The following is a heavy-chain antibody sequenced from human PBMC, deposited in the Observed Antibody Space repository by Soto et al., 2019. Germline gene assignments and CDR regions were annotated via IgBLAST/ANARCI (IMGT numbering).Heavy chain of an antibody. Sequence: EVQLVESGGGLVQPGGSLRLSCAASGFTFSSYWMHWVRQAPGKGLVWVSRINSDGSSTSYADSVKGRFTISRDNAKNTLYLQMNSLRAEDTAVYYCARDKFGPDLSLGSSAFDIWGQGTMVTVSS. CDR1: GFTFSSYW. CDR2: INSDGSST. V-gene: IGHV3-74*01. D-gene: IGHD2-2*01. J-gene: IGHJ3*02. CDR3: ARDKFGPDLSLGSSAFDI.